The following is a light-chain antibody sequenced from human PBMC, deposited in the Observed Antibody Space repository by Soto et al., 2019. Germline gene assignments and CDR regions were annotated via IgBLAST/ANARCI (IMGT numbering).Light chain of an antibody. CDR3: QQYESYPMT. V-gene: IGKV1-5*03. CDR2: KAS. J-gene: IGKJ4*01. CDR1: KSISSW. Sequence: DGQMTQYPSTLSASVGDRVTITCRASKSISSWLAWYQQKPGKAPKLLISKASTLQSGVPPRFSGSGSGTEFTLTISSLQPDDFATYYCQQYESYPMTFGGGTKVEIK.